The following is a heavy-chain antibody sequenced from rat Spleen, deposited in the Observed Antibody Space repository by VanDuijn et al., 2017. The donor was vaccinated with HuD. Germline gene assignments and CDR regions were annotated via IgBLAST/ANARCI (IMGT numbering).Heavy chain of an antibody. J-gene: IGHJ1*01. CDR3: ARLTTTNWYFDV. Sequence: EVQLVESGGGLVQPGRSLKLSCSASGFTFSDYYMAWVRQAPKKSLEWVATINYDGSSTYYRDSVKGRVTLSRDNTKRTLYLQMDSLRSEYTDTYYCARLTTTNWYFDVWGPATMVTVSS. CDR2: INYDGSST. D-gene: IGHD1-10*01. V-gene: IGHV5-7*01. CDR1: GFTFSDYY.